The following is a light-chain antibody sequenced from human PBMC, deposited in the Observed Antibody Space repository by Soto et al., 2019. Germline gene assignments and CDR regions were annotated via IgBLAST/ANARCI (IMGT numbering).Light chain of an antibody. Sequence: QSVLTQPASLSGSLWQSITVSCTGTSSEVGGYNYVSWYQQHPGKAPRLLIYDVTNRPSGVSNRFSGSKSGNTASLTISGLQAEDEADYYCSSYRRGSTYVFGTGTKVTVL. V-gene: IGLV2-14*03. J-gene: IGLJ1*01. CDR3: SSYRRGSTYV. CDR2: DVT. CDR1: SSEVGGYNY.